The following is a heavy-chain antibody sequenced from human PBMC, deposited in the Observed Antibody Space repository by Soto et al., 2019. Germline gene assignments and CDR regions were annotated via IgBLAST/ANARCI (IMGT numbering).Heavy chain of an antibody. D-gene: IGHD6-13*01. CDR2: IIPIFGTT. CDR3: ARDSIAASGTDY. CDR1: GGTFSSYT. V-gene: IGHV1-69*01. Sequence: QVQLVQSGAEVKQPGSSVKVSCKASGGTFSSYTLAWVRQAPGQGLEWMGEIIPIFGTTNYVQKFQGRVTITADVSTNTAYMELSSLRSEDTAMYYCARDSIAASGTDYWGQGTLVTVSS. J-gene: IGHJ4*02.